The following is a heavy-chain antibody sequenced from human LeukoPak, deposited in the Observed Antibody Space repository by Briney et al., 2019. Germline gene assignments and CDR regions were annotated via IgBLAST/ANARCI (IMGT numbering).Heavy chain of an antibody. D-gene: IGHD2-15*01. J-gene: IGHJ3*02. CDR3: ARGAPCSGGSCYRSASDAFDI. Sequence: PGGSLRLSCAASGFTFSSYSMNWVRQAPGKGLEWVSSISSSSSYIYYADSVKGRFTISRDNSKNTLYLQMNSLRAEDTAVYYCARGAPCSGGSCYRSASDAFDIWGQGTMVTVSS. CDR1: GFTFSSYS. V-gene: IGHV3-21*01. CDR2: ISSSSSYI.